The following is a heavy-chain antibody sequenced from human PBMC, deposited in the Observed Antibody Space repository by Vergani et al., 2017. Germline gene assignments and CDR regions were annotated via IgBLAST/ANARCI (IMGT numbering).Heavy chain of an antibody. Sequence: QVQLVESGGGVVQPGRSLRLSCAASGFTFSSYGMHWVRQAPGKGLEWVAVISYDGSNKYYADSVKGRFTISRDNSKNTLYLQMNSLRAEDTAVYYCARDSDYGDYGYFDYWGQGTLVTVSS. J-gene: IGHJ4*02. CDR2: ISYDGSNK. CDR1: GFTFSSYG. D-gene: IGHD4-17*01. V-gene: IGHV3-30*03. CDR3: ARDSDYGDYGYFDY.